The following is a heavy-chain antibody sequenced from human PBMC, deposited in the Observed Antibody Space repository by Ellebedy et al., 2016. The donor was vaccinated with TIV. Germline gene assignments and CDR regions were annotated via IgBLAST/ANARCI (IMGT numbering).Heavy chain of an antibody. J-gene: IGHJ5*02. CDR3: ARDARFIDHQHNWFDP. V-gene: IGHV3-11*01. CDR1: GFTFSDYY. CDR2: ISNSDSSI. Sequence: GGSLRLSCAASGFTFSDYYMSRIRQAPGKGLEWLSYISNSDSSIFYADSVRGRFTISRDNAKNLLYLQMKSLRAEDTAVYYCARDARFIDHQHNWFDPWGQGTLVTVSS. D-gene: IGHD2-2*01.